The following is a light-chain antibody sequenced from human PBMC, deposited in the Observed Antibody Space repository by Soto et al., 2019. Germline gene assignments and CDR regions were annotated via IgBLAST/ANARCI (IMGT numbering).Light chain of an antibody. V-gene: IGLV2-11*01. CDR3: CSYAGGSV. CDR2: DVS. CDR1: SSGVGGYNY. J-gene: IGLJ1*01. Sequence: QSALTQPRSVSGSPGQSVTISCTGASSGVGGYNYVSWYQQHPGKAPKLMIYDVSKRPSGVPDRFSGSKSGNTASLTISGLQAEDEADYYCCSYAGGSVFGTGTKVTVL.